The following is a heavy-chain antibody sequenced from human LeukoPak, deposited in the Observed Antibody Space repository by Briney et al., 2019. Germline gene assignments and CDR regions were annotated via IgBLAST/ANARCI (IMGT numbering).Heavy chain of an antibody. CDR3: ARMGVVVVVASHLGY. CDR1: GFTFSNYW. Sequence: GGSLRLSCVASGFTFSNYWMSWVRQAPGKGLEWVANIKQDGSEIYYVDSVKGRFTISRDNAKNSLYLQMNSLRAEDTAVYYCARMGVVVVVASHLGYWGQGTLVTVSS. D-gene: IGHD2-15*01. CDR2: IKQDGSEI. V-gene: IGHV3-7*01. J-gene: IGHJ4*02.